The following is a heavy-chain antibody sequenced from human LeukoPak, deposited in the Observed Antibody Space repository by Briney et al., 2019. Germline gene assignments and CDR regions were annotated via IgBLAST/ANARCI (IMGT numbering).Heavy chain of an antibody. D-gene: IGHD5-12*01. CDR3: ARRRSGDALVY. V-gene: IGHV3-11*01. J-gene: IGHJ4*02. Sequence: KPGGSLRLSCAASGFTFSAYYMSWIRQAPGKGLEWVSHISGSGSTIYYADSVKGRFTISRDNAKNSLFLQMNSLRADDTAVYYCARRRSGDALVYWGQGTLVTVSS. CDR1: GFTFSAYY. CDR2: ISGSGSTI.